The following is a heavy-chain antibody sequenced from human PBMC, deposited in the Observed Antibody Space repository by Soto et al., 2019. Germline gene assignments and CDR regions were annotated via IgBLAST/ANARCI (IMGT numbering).Heavy chain of an antibody. CDR2: IFYSGRSGST. D-gene: IGHD2-21*02. V-gene: IGHV4-59*01. J-gene: IGHJ5*02. CDR3: AKTALGWLDP. CDR1: GGSINSYY. Sequence: ASETLSLTCSVSGGSINSYYWSWIRPPPGKGLEWIGYIFYSGRSGSTNYNPSLKSRVTISVDTSKNQFSLKVSSVTAADTAVYYCAKTALGWLDPWGQGTLVTVSS.